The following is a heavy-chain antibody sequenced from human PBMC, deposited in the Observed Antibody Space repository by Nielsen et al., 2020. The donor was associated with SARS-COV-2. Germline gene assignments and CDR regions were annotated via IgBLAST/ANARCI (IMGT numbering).Heavy chain of an antibody. CDR1: GFTFSSYS. CDR2: ISSSSSYI. Sequence: GGSLRLSCAASGFTFSSYSMNWVRQAPGKGLEWVSSISSSSSYIYYADSVKGRFTISRDNAKNSLYLQMNSLRAEDTAVYYCARGAPRITMVRGNYFDYWGQGTLVTVSS. D-gene: IGHD3-10*01. CDR3: ARGAPRITMVRGNYFDY. V-gene: IGHV3-21*01. J-gene: IGHJ4*02.